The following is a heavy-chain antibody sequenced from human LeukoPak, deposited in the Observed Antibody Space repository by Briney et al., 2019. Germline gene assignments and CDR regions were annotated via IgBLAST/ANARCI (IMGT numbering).Heavy chain of an antibody. CDR2: INHSGST. CDR1: GGSFSGYY. V-gene: IGHV4-34*01. J-gene: IGHJ1*01. D-gene: IGHD5-12*01. Sequence: SETLSLTCAVYGGSFSGYYWSWIRQPPGKGLEWIGEINHSGSTNYNPSLKSRVTISVDTSKNQLSLKLSSVTAAVTAVYYCARTPFISPHLGRGYSGYVSTGAYFQHWGQGTLVTVSS. CDR3: ARTPFISPHLGRGYSGYVSTGAYFQH.